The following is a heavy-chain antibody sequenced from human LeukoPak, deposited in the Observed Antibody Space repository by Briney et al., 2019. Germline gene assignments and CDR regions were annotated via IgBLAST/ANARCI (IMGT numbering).Heavy chain of an antibody. Sequence: SGTLSLTCTVSGDSISTNYWSWIRQPAGKGLEWIGRIFTSGSTNYNPSLKSRVTMSLDTSKNQFSLKLSSVTAADTAVYYCARKALPGNWFDPWGQGALVTVSS. CDR1: GDSISTNY. V-gene: IGHV4-4*07. CDR3: ARKALPGNWFDP. CDR2: IFTSGST. J-gene: IGHJ5*02.